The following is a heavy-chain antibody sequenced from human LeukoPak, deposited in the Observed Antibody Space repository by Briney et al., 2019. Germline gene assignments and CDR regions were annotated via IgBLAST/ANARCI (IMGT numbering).Heavy chain of an antibody. CDR3: ARDGLVAAIPGRYYYYYMDV. CDR2: INPNSGGT. CDR1: GYTFTGYY. D-gene: IGHD5-18*01. J-gene: IGHJ6*03. V-gene: IGHV1-2*02. Sequence: GASVKVSCKASGYTFTGYYMHWVRQAPGQGLEWMGWINPNSGGTNYAQKSQGRVTMTRDTSISTAYMELSRLRSDDTAVYYCARDGLVAAIPGRYYYYYMDVWGKGTTVTVSS.